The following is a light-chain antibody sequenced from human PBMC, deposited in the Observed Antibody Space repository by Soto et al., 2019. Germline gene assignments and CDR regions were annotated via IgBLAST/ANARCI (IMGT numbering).Light chain of an antibody. V-gene: IGLV2-23*01. J-gene: IGLJ2*01. CDR1: TSDVGSYNL. CDR3: CSYARSSTML. CDR2: EGS. Sequence: QSALTQPASVSGSPGQSITISCTGTTSDVGSYNLVSWYQQYPGKAPKVLIYEGSERPSGVSNRFSGSKSGITASLTISGLQAEDEADYYCCSYARSSTMLFGGGTKLTVL.